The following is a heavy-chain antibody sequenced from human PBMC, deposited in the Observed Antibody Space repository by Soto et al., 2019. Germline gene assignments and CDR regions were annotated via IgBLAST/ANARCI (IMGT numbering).Heavy chain of an antibody. CDR3: ARNYYGSGSRYHYFDY. V-gene: IGHV3-33*01. D-gene: IGHD3-10*01. J-gene: IGHJ4*02. Sequence: QVQLVESGGGVVQPGRSLRLSCAASGFTFSSYGMHWVRQAPGKGLEWVAVIWYDGSNKYYADSVKGRFTISRDNSKNTLYLHMNSLRAEDTAVYYCARNYYGSGSRYHYFDYWGQGTLVTVSS. CDR2: IWYDGSNK. CDR1: GFTFSSYG.